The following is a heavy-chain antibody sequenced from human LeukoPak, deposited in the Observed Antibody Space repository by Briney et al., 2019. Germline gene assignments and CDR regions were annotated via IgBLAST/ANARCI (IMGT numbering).Heavy chain of an antibody. CDR3: AGQRFLEWYFDY. CDR1: GXSISSSSYY. D-gene: IGHD3-3*01. J-gene: IGHJ4*02. Sequence: PSETLSLTCSVSGXSISSSSYYWGWIRQPPGKGLEWIGNIYYSGSTYYNPSLKSRVTTSVDTSKNQFSLKLSSVTAADTAVYYCAGQRFLEWYFDYWGQGTLVTVSS. V-gene: IGHV4-39*01. CDR2: IYYSGST.